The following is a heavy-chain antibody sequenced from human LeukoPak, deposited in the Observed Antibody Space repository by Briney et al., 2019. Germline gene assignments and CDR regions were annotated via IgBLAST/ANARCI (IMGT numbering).Heavy chain of an antibody. CDR1: GFTFSSYA. CDR3: AKLAYYDILTGAWAYFDY. D-gene: IGHD3-9*01. V-gene: IGHV3-23*01. Sequence: HSGGSLRLSCAASGFTFSSYAMSWVRQAPGKGLEWVSAISGSGGSTYYADSVKGRFTISRDNSENTLYLQMNSLRAEDTAVYYCAKLAYYDILTGAWAYFDYWGQGTLVTVSS. CDR2: ISGSGGST. J-gene: IGHJ4*02.